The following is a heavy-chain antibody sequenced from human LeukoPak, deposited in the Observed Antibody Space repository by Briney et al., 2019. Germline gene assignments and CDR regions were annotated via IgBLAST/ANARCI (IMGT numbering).Heavy chain of an antibody. Sequence: ASVKVSCKASGYTFTDYYMHWVRQAPGQGLEWMGWINPNSGGTNYAQKFQGRVTMTRDTSISTAYMELSRLRSDDTAVYYCARDVSYDSSGYHYIDYWGQGTLVTVSS. D-gene: IGHD3-22*01. J-gene: IGHJ4*02. CDR3: ARDVSYDSSGYHYIDY. CDR2: INPNSGGT. V-gene: IGHV1-2*02. CDR1: GYTFTDYY.